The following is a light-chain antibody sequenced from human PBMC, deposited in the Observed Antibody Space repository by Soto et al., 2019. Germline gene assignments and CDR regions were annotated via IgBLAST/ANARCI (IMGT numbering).Light chain of an antibody. V-gene: IGLV2-18*02. CDR3: SSDTTSNTLV. Sequence: QSVLTQPPSVSGSPGQSVTISCAGTSNDVGSFDRVSWYQQPPGTAPKLMIYEVINRPSGVPDRFSGSKSANTASLTISGLEAEDEGDYYCSSDTTSNTLVFGGGTKLTVL. J-gene: IGLJ2*01. CDR1: SNDVGSFDR. CDR2: EVI.